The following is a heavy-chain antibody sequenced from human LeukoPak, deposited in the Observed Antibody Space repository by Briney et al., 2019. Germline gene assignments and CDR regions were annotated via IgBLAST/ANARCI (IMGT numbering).Heavy chain of an antibody. J-gene: IGHJ6*04. CDR3: SRHPGRRHHRRVGYMDV. V-gene: IGHV4-34*01. Sequence: PSETLSLTCAVSGGSLTDFYWAWIRQTPEKGLEWIGEINHSGSAFYHPSLRSRVTISLDTSKNQFSLNLNSVTAADTAVYYCSRHPGRRHHRRVGYMDVWGAGTTVIVSS. D-gene: IGHD1-14*01. CDR1: GGSLTDFY. CDR2: INHSGSA.